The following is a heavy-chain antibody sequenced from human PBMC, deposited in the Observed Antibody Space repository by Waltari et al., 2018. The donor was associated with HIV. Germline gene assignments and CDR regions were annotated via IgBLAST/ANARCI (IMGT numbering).Heavy chain of an antibody. CDR1: DATFSDGY. CDR2: VGGWGPT. CDR3: ARIISQVWGTLDL. D-gene: IGHD7-27*01. J-gene: IGHJ3*01. V-gene: IGHV4-34*02. Sequence: QWGSGLVKPSATLKVTCAVSDATFSDGYWAWVRLWPGRGLAWIGAVGGWGPTQTNPSFKGRLTLSVDKSMGHYSLTLTKVTAADSATYFFARIISQVWGTLDLWSQGTHVRVSS.